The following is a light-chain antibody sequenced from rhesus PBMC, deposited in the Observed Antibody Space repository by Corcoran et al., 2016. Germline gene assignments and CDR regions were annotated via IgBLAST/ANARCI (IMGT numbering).Light chain of an antibody. V-gene: IGKV1-21*01. CDR2: KAS. J-gene: IGKJ2*01. Sequence: DIQMTQSPSSLSASVGDRVTITCRASQGISTWLAWYQQKPGKAPNLLIYKASSLKSGVPSRFSGSVSGTDFTLTISSLQPEDFESYYCQQYNTAPYSFGQGTKVEIK. CDR1: QGISTW. CDR3: QQYNTAPYS.